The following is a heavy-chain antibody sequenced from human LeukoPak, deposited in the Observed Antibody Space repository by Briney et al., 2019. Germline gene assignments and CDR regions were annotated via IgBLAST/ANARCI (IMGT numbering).Heavy chain of an antibody. J-gene: IGHJ6*02. CDR3: ARVGWDYYGMDV. CDR1: GGSISSYY. V-gene: IGHV4-59*12. D-gene: IGHD6-19*01. Sequence: KTSETLSLTCTVSGGSISSYYWSWIRQPPGKGLEWIGYIYYSGSTNYNPSLKSRVTISVDTSKNQFSLKLSSVTAADTAVYYCARVGWDYYGMDVWGQGTTVTVSS. CDR2: IYYSGST.